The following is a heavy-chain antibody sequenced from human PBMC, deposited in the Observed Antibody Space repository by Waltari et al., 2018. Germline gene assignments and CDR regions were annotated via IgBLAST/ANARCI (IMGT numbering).Heavy chain of an antibody. CDR2: IIPLFGTA. CDR1: GGTFRRYA. CDR3: ATISVLRALDYYGMDV. V-gene: IGHV1-69*15. Sequence: QVQLVQSGAEVKKPGSSVKVSCKASGGTFRRYAISWVRQAPGQGLEWMGRIIPLFGTAHYAQKFQGRVTITADESTSTAYMELSSLRSEDTAVYYCATISVLRALDYYGMDVWGQGTTVTVSS. J-gene: IGHJ6*02.